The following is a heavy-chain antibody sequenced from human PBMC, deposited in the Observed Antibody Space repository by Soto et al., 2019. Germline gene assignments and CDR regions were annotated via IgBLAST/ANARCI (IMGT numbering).Heavy chain of an antibody. J-gene: IGHJ6*02. CDR3: ARSQGSSTSLEIYYYYYYGMDV. CDR1: GGTFSNYA. D-gene: IGHD2-2*01. V-gene: IGHV1-69*01. CDR2: IIPISGTA. Sequence: QVQLVQSGAEVKKPGSSVKVSCKASGGTFSNYAISWVRQAPGQGLEWMGGIIPISGTANYAQKFQGRVTITPGESTSTDYMELSSLRSEDTAVYYCARSQGSSTSLEIYYYYYYGMDVWGQGTTVTVSS.